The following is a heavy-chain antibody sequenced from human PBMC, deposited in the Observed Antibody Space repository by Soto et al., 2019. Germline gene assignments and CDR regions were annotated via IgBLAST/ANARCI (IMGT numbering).Heavy chain of an antibody. D-gene: IGHD2-2*01. J-gene: IGHJ4*02. CDR1: GFSLSTTGVG. V-gene: IGHV2-5*02. Sequence: QITLKESGPTLVKPTQTLTLTCTFSGFSLSTTGVGVGWIRQPPGKAPEWLALIYWDDDKRYSPALKSRLAITKDTSKNQVVLTMTNMGPVDTATYYCTHGSGPAVMVDYWGQGTQVNVSS. CDR2: IYWDDDK. CDR3: THGSGPAVMVDY.